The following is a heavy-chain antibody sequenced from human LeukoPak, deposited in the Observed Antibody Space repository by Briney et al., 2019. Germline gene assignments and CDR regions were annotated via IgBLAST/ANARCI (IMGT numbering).Heavy chain of an antibody. CDR3: ARRPLRYSAREFDY. V-gene: IGHV4-4*07. CDR2: IYTSGST. Sequence: SETLSLTCTVSGGSISSYYWSWIWQPAGKGLEWIGRIYTSGSTNYNPSLKSRVTMSVDTSKNQFSLKLSSVTAADTAVYYCARRPLRYSAREFDYWGQGTLVTVSS. J-gene: IGHJ4*02. D-gene: IGHD3-9*01. CDR1: GGSISSYY.